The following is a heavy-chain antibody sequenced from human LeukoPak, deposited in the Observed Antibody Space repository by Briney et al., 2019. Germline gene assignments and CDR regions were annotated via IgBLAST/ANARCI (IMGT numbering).Heavy chain of an antibody. V-gene: IGHV4-34*01. CDR1: GGSFSGYY. CDR3: ARGYSYALDAFDI. CDR2: INHSGST. D-gene: IGHD5-18*01. J-gene: IGHJ3*02. Sequence: TSETLSLTCAVYGGSFSGYYWSWIRQPPGKGLEWIGEINHSGSTNYNPSLKSRVTISVDTSKNQFSLKLSSVTAADTAVYYRARGYSYALDAFDIWGQGTVVTVSS.